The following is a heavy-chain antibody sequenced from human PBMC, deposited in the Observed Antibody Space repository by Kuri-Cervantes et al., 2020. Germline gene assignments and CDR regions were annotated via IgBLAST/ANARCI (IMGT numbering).Heavy chain of an antibody. CDR3: ARDRGSGWYAYYFDY. D-gene: IGHD6-19*01. Sequence: GGSLRLSCAASGFTFSSYAMHWVRQAPGKGLEWAAVISYDGSNKYYADSVKGRFTISRDNSKNTLYLQMNSLRAEDTAVYYCARDRGSGWYAYYFDYWGQGTLVTVSS. J-gene: IGHJ4*02. V-gene: IGHV3-30-3*01. CDR1: GFTFSSYA. CDR2: ISYDGSNK.